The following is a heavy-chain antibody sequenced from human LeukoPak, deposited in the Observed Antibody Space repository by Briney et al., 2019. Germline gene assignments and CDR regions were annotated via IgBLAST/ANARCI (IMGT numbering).Heavy chain of an antibody. CDR1: GFTFSSYW. Sequence: GGSLRLSCVASGFTFSSYWMSWVRQAPGKGLEWVANIKQDGSEKHYVDSLKGRFTISRDNAKNSLYLQMNGLRAEDTAVYYCARKFYAMDVWGMGTTVTVSS. J-gene: IGHJ6*04. V-gene: IGHV3-7*03. CDR3: ARKFYAMDV. CDR2: IKQDGSEK.